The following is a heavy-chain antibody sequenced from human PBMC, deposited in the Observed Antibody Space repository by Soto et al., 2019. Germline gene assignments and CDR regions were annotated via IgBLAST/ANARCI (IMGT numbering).Heavy chain of an antibody. CDR1: GFTFDDYA. J-gene: IGHJ4*02. D-gene: IGHD3-10*01. CDR2: ISWNSGSI. Sequence: GGSLRLSCAASGFTFDDYAMHWVRQAPGKGLEWVSGISWNSGSIGYADSVKGRFTISRDNAKNSLYLQMNSLRAEDTALYYCAKARTDGSGTLSYYFDYWGQGTLVTVSS. V-gene: IGHV3-9*01. CDR3: AKARTDGSGTLSYYFDY.